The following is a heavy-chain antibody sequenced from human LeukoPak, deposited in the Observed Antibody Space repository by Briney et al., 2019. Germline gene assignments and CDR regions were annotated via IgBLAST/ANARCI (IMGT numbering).Heavy chain of an antibody. D-gene: IGHD3-22*01. CDR2: IYTSGST. Sequence: PSETLSLTCTVSGGSISSYYWGWIRQPAGKGLEWIGRIYTSGSTNYNPSLKSRVTMSVDTSKNQFSLKLSSVTAADTAVYYCARDKYYYDSSGSIRFDYWGQGTLVTVSS. V-gene: IGHV4-4*07. CDR1: GGSISSYY. J-gene: IGHJ4*02. CDR3: ARDKYYYDSSGSIRFDY.